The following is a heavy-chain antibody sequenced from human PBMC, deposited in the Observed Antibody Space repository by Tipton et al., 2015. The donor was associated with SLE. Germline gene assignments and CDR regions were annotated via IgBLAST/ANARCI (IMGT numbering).Heavy chain of an antibody. Sequence: QLVQSGAEVKKPGSSVKVSCKVSGGTLSSYAISWVRQAPGQGLEWMGWISGYNGDTNYAQKLQGRVTMTTDTSTSTAYMEVRSLRSDDTAVYYCARDRGSGWLRGDYWGQGTLVTVSS. CDR1: GGTLSSYA. J-gene: IGHJ4*02. V-gene: IGHV1-18*01. D-gene: IGHD6-19*01. CDR3: ARDRGSGWLRGDY. CDR2: ISGYNGDT.